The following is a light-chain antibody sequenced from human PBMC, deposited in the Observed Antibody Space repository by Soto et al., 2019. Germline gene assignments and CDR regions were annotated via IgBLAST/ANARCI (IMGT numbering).Light chain of an antibody. V-gene: IGKV3-11*01. CDR3: QQRSNWPWT. Sequence: EVVLTQSPSTLSLSPGERATLSCRASQSVSSYLAWYQQKYGQAPRLLIHDASNRATGIPARFSGSGSGTDFTLTISSLEPEDFAVYYCQQRSNWPWTLGQGTKVDIK. CDR1: QSVSSY. J-gene: IGKJ1*01. CDR2: DAS.